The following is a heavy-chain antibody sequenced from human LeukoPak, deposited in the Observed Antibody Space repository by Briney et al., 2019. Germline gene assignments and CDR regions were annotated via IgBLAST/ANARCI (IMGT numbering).Heavy chain of an antibody. CDR2: IYSGGST. CDR1: GFTFTSYS. Sequence: GGSLRLSCAASGFTFTSYSMNWVRQAPGKGLEWVSVIYSGGSTYYADSVKGRFTISRDNSKNTLYLQMNSLRAEDTAVYYCARGEAAGNYYYYGMDVWGQGTTVTVSS. J-gene: IGHJ6*02. CDR3: ARGEAAGNYYYYGMDV. D-gene: IGHD6-13*01. V-gene: IGHV3-53*01.